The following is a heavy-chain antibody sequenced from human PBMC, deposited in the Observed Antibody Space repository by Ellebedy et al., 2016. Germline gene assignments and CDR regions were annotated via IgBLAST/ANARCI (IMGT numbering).Heavy chain of an antibody. CDR3: ARDLSASGSYYICY. Sequence: SETLSLXXAVYGGSFSGYYWSWIRQPPGKGLEWIGEINHSGSTNYNPSLKSRVTISVDTSKNQFSLKLSSVTAADTAVYYCARDLSASGSYYICYWGQGTLVTVSS. J-gene: IGHJ4*02. CDR2: INHSGST. D-gene: IGHD1-26*01. CDR1: GGSFSGYY. V-gene: IGHV4-34*01.